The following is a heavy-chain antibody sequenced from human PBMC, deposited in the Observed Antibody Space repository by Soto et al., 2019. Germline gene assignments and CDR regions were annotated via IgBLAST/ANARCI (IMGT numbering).Heavy chain of an antibody. CDR1: GFTFSSYA. D-gene: IGHD5-18*01. Sequence: EVQLLESGGGLVQPGGSLRLSCAASGFTFSSYAMSWVRQAPGKGLEWVSAISGSGGSTYYADSVKGRFTISRDNSKNRLYLQMNSLRAEDTAVYYCAKGPRYSYGYFSKGGQGTLVTVSS. CDR2: ISGSGGST. J-gene: IGHJ4*02. V-gene: IGHV3-23*01. CDR3: AKGPRYSYGYFSK.